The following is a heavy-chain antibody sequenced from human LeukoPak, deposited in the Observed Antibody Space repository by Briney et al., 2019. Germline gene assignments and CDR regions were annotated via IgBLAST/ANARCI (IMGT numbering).Heavy chain of an antibody. J-gene: IGHJ4*02. D-gene: IGHD3-22*01. Sequence: GGSLRLSCAASGFTFSSYSMNWLRQAPGKGLEWVSYISSSSSTIYYADSVKGRFTISRDNAKNSLYLQMNSLRDEDTAVYYCARGDSSGYYYPEIWGQGTLVTVSS. CDR2: ISSSSSTI. V-gene: IGHV3-48*02. CDR3: ARGDSSGYYYPEI. CDR1: GFTFSSYS.